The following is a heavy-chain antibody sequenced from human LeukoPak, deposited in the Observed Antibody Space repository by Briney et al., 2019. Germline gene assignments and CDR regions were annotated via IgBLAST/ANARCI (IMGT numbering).Heavy chain of an antibody. J-gene: IGHJ6*03. CDR3: ARDQPHYYYYYMDV. V-gene: IGHV4-39*02. CDR1: GGSISSSSYY. Sequence: TSETLSLTCTVSGGSISSSSYYWGWIRQPPGKGLEWIGSIYYSGSTYYNPSLKSRVTISVDTSKNQFSLKLSSVTAADTAVYYCARDQPHYYYYYMDVWGKGTTVTVSS. CDR2: IYYSGST.